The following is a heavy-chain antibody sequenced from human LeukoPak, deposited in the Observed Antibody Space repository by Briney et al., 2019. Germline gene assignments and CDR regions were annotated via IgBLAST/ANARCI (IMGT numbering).Heavy chain of an antibody. CDR3: ATRVGATYYY. Sequence: ASVKVSCKASGYTFISYGISWVRQAPGQGLEWMGWVSAYADDTNYVQKFQGRVTMTTDTSTSTAYMELRSLRFDDTAVYYCATRVGATYYYWGQGTLVTVSS. D-gene: IGHD1-26*01. CDR1: GYTFISYG. J-gene: IGHJ4*02. CDR2: VSAYADDT. V-gene: IGHV1-18*01.